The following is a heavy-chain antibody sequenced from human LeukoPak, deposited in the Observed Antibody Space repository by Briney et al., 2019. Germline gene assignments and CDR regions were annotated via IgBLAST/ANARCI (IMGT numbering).Heavy chain of an antibody. D-gene: IGHD3-3*01. J-gene: IGHJ3*02. CDR2: ISGSGGST. V-gene: IGHV3-23*01. CDR1: GFTFSDYG. Sequence: GSLRLSCVASGFTFSDYGMSWVRQAPGKGLEWVSAISGSGGSTYYADSVKGRFTISRDNSKNTLYLQMNSLRAEDTAVYYCAKGITIPVQDAFDIWGQGTMVTVSS. CDR3: AKGITIPVQDAFDI.